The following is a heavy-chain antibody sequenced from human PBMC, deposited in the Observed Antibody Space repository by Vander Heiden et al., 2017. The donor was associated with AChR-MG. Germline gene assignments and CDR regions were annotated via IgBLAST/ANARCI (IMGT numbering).Heavy chain of an antibody. CDR2: ISWNSGSI. D-gene: IGHD6-13*01. CDR3: AKEISPGLSSSSWNFDY. Sequence: EVQLVESGGGLVQPGRSLRLSCAASGFTFDDYAMHWVRQAPGKGLEWVSGISWNSGSIGYADSVKGRFTISRDNAKNSLYLQMNSLRAEDTALYYCAKEISPGLSSSSWNFDYWGQGTLVTVSS. V-gene: IGHV3-9*01. CDR1: GFTFDDYA. J-gene: IGHJ4*02.